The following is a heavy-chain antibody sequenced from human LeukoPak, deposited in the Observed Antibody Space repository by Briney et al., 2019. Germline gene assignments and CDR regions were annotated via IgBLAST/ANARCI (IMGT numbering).Heavy chain of an antibody. CDR2: ISAYNGNT. D-gene: IGHD2-15*01. V-gene: IGHV1-18*01. J-gene: IGHJ5*02. CDR3: ARVKGLVVVVAATGLNWFDP. Sequence: ASVKVSCKASGYTFTSYGISWVRQAPGQGLEWMGWISAYNGNTNYAQKLQGRVTMTTDTSTSTAYMELRSLGSDDTAVYYCARVKGLVVVVAATGLNWFDPWGQGTLVTVSS. CDR1: GYTFTSYG.